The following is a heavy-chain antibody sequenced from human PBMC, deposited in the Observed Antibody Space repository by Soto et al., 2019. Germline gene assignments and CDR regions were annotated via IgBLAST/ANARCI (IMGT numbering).Heavy chain of an antibody. J-gene: IGHJ3*02. CDR1: GGTFSSYA. CDR3: ARSYCSGNSCYSNDAFDI. Sequence: SVKVSCKASGGTFSSYAISWVRQAPGQGLEWMGGIIPIFGTANYAQKFQGRVTITADESTSTAYMELSSLRPEDTAVYYCARSYCSGNSCYSNDAFDIWGQGTMVNVS. D-gene: IGHD2-15*01. CDR2: IIPIFGTA. V-gene: IGHV1-69*13.